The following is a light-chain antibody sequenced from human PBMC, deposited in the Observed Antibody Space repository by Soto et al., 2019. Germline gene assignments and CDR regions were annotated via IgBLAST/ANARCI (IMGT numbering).Light chain of an antibody. CDR3: QKYTCYPWT. J-gene: IGKJ1*01. Sequence: DIQMTQSPSTLSASVGDRVTITCRASQSIRYWLAWFQQKAGKAPKLLTYEASRLESGVPSRISGSGSGTELPPTISSLQPDDFANYYRQKYTCYPWTFGPGTQVEIK. CDR2: EAS. V-gene: IGKV1-5*03. CDR1: QSIRYW.